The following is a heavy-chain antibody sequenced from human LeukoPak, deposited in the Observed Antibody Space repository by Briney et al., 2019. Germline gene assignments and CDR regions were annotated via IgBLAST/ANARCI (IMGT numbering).Heavy chain of an antibody. J-gene: IGHJ3*02. CDR3: AKDQGYSGSLFDAFDI. CDR1: GVTLSNYG. V-gene: IGHV3-30*18. Sequence: GGSLRLSCVVSGVTLSNYGMHWVRQAPGKGLEWVAVISYDGSNKYYADSVKGRFTISRDNSKNTLYLQMNSLRAEDTAVYYCAKDQGYSGSLFDAFDIWGQGTMVTVSS. CDR2: ISYDGSNK. D-gene: IGHD1-26*01.